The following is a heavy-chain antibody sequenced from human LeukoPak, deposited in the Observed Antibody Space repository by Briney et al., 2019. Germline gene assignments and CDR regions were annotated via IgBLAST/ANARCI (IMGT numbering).Heavy chain of an antibody. J-gene: IGHJ1*01. CDR3: ARDSPCSGGTCYSGV. V-gene: IGHV1-2*02. CDR2: INPNSGGT. CDR1: GYTFTDYY. D-gene: IGHD2-15*01. Sequence: ASVKVSCKASGYTFTDYYMHWVRQAPGQGLEWMGWINPNSGGTNYAQKFQGRVTMTRDTSISTAYMELSRLTSDDTAVYCCARDSPCSGGTCYSGVWGQGTLVTVSS.